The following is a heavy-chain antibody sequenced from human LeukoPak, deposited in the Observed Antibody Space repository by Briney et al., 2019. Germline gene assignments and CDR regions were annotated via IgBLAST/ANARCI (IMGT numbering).Heavy chain of an antibody. CDR2: IGYDESKK. Sequence: GGSLRLSCEASGFTFNNFGMHWVRQAPGKGLEWVAFIGYDESKKYYAESVKGRFTISRDDSKNTLYLQMSALKTEDTAVYYCVRLIGNSWLDYWGQGTLVTVSS. J-gene: IGHJ4*02. CDR3: VRLIGNSWLDY. V-gene: IGHV3-30*02. D-gene: IGHD6-13*01. CDR1: GFTFNNFG.